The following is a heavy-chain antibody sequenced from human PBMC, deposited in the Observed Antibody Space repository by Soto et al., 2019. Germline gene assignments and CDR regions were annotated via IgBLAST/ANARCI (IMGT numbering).Heavy chain of an antibody. D-gene: IGHD6-13*01. CDR1: GFTFSNYA. CDR3: AKDLFAGITTAATN. CDR2: ISGSGEST. J-gene: IGHJ4*02. V-gene: IGHV3-23*01. Sequence: GGSLRLSCAASGFTFSNYAGTWVRQAPGKGLEWVSGISGSGESTYYADSVEGRFTIPRDNSKNTLYLQMSGLRAEDTAVYYCAKDLFAGITTAATNWGQGTLVTVSS.